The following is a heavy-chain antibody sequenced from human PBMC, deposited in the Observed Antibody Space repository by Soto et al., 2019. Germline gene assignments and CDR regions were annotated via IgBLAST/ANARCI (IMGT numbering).Heavy chain of an antibody. J-gene: IGHJ4*02. D-gene: IGHD1-26*01. CDR1: GRPFSSYS. Sequence: QVQLGQFGAEGKKPWSSVKVSFKASGRPFSSYSIHLVRQAPGKGLGWIGEIIPIFGTANHAQKFQGRVTITADESTSTAYMELSSLRSEDTAVYYCARDGGRHSGGIDYWGQGTLVTVSS. CDR2: IIPIFGTA. V-gene: IGHV1-69*01. CDR3: ARDGGRHSGGIDY.